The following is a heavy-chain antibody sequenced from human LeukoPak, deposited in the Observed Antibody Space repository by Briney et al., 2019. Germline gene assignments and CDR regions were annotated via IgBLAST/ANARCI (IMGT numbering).Heavy chain of an antibody. Sequence: GGSLRLSCAASGFTFSSYSMNWVRQAPGKGLEWVSSISSSSSYIYYADSVKGRFTISRDNAKNSLYLQMNSLRAEDTAVYYCARLRGGYGGGPDYGGQGTLVTLPS. CDR3: ARLRGGYGGGPDY. J-gene: IGHJ4*02. D-gene: IGHD5-24*01. V-gene: IGHV3-21*01. CDR1: GFTFSSYS. CDR2: ISSSSSYI.